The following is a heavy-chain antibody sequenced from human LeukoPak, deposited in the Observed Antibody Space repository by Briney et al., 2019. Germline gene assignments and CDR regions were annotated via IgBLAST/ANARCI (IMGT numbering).Heavy chain of an antibody. J-gene: IGHJ5*02. V-gene: IGHV4-59*01. Sequence: SETLSLTCTVSGGSISSYYWNWIRQPPGKGLEWIGYIYYSGRTNYNPSLKSRVTISVDMSKNQFSLKLSSVTAADTAVYYCARENYDSSGYNNWFDPWGQGTLVTVSS. CDR1: GGSISSYY. CDR3: ARENYDSSGYNNWFDP. CDR2: IYYSGRT. D-gene: IGHD3-22*01.